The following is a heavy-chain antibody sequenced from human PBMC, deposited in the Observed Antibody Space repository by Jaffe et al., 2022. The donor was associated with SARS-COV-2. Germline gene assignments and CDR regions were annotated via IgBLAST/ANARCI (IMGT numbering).Heavy chain of an antibody. D-gene: IGHD6-19*01. Sequence: EVQLVESGGGLVQPGGSLRLSCTASGFTFSSYAMSWVRQAPGKGLEWVSGISGTGGSTYYADSVKGRFTVSRDNSKNTLYLQMNSLRAEDTAVYYCAKTWIKGTGSGWKHYFDYWGQGTLVTVSS. J-gene: IGHJ4*02. V-gene: IGHV3-23*04. CDR2: ISGTGGST. CDR1: GFTFSSYA. CDR3: AKTWIKGTGSGWKHYFDY.